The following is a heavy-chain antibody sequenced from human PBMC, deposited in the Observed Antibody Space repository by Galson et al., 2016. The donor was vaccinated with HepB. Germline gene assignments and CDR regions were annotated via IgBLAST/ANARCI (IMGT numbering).Heavy chain of an antibody. V-gene: IGHV3-30*18. CDR3: AKDSGGQWLIIHAFDI. CDR2: ISYDGSNK. J-gene: IGHJ3*02. D-gene: IGHD6-19*01. Sequence: SLRLSCAASGFTFSGYGMHWVRQAPGKGLEWVAIISYDGSNKYYADSVKGRFTISRDDSKNTLYLQMNSLRAEDTAVYYCAKDSGGQWLIIHAFDIWGQGTMVTVSS. CDR1: GFTFSGYG.